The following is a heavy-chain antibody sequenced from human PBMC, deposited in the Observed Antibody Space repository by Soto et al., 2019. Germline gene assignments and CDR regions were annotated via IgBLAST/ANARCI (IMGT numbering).Heavy chain of an antibody. CDR1: GNSFTSYF. D-gene: IGHD6-6*01. V-gene: IGHV5-51*01. CDR3: ARMGSSSPNTNDAFDI. CDR2: IYPGDSDT. J-gene: IGHJ3*02. Sequence: GESLQISCKGSGNSFTSYFIGWVRQMPGKGLEWMGIIYPGDSDTRYSPSFQGQVTISADKSISTAYLQWSSLKASDTAMYYCARMGSSSPNTNDAFDIWGQGTMVTVSS.